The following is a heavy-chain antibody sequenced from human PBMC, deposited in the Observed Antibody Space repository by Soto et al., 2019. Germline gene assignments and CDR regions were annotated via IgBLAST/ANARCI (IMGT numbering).Heavy chain of an antibody. J-gene: IGHJ3*01. CDR2: LYYSGNP. CDR3: AVRPGGRDEPLYF. V-gene: IGHV4-39*01. Sequence: QTQLLESGPGLVKPSETLSLTCSVSGDSISSSHYYWAWIRQPPGQGLEWFGGLYYSGNPYSSPSLKSRVTISVDTAKNQFSLNLSSVTAADTAVYYCAVRPGGRDEPLYFWGQGTMATVS. CDR1: GDSISSSHYY. D-gene: IGHD3-9*01.